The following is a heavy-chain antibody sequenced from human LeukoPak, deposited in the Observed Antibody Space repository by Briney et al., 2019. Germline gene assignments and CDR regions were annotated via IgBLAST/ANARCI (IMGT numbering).Heavy chain of an antibody. J-gene: IGHJ4*02. D-gene: IGHD6-19*01. CDR1: GYTFTGYY. CDR2: INPNSGGT. Sequence: ASVKVSCKASGYTFTGYYMHWVRQAPGQGLEWMGWINPNSGGTDYAQKFQGRVTMTRDTSISTAYMELSRLRSDDTAVYYCAREPIAHIAVAGTIDYWGQGTLVTVSS. V-gene: IGHV1-2*02. CDR3: AREPIAHIAVAGTIDY.